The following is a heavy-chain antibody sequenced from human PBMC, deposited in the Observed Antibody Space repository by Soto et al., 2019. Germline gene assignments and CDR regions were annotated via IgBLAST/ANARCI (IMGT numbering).Heavy chain of an antibody. V-gene: IGHV4-4*02. CDR1: GGSISSENW. J-gene: IGHJ4*02. CDR2: VYHVGYA. CDR3: ARHGAYYFDY. Sequence: QVQLQESGPGLVKPSETLSLTCAVSGGSISSENWWSWVRQSPGKGLEWIGEVYHVGYAHYNPSLKSRVTVSVDKSKNHLSLTLSSVTAADTAVYYCARHGAYYFDYWGQGSLVTVSS. D-gene: IGHD3-16*01.